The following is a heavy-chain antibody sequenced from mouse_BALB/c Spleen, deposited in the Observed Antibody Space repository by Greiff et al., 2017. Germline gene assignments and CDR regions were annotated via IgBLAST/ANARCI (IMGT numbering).Heavy chain of an antibody. D-gene: IGHD2-10*01. CDR2: IWAGGST. CDR1: GFSLTSYG. CDR3: AKRTYYGNSYAMDY. J-gene: IGHJ4*01. V-gene: IGHV2-9*02. Sequence: VMLVESGPGLVAPSQSLSITCTVSGFSLTSYGVHWVRQPPGKGLEWLGVIWAGGSTNYNSALMSRLSISKDNSKSQVFFKMNSLQADDTAIYYCAKRTYYGNSYAMDYWGQGTSVTVSS.